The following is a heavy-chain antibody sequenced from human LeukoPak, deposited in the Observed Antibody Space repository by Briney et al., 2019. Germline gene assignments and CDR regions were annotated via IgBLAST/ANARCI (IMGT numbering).Heavy chain of an antibody. Sequence: PGRSLRLSCAASGFTFSSYGMHWVRQAPGKGLEWVAVIWYDGSNNYYADSVKGRFTISRDNSKNTLYLQMNSLRAEDTAAYYCARVGGYYDSSGYLNYWGQGTLVTVSS. V-gene: IGHV3-33*08. D-gene: IGHD3-22*01. CDR2: IWYDGSNN. CDR3: ARVGGYYDSSGYLNY. CDR1: GFTFSSYG. J-gene: IGHJ4*02.